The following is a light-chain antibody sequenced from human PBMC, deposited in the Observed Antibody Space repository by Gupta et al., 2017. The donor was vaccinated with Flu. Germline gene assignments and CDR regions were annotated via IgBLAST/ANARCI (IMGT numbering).Light chain of an antibody. CDR3: VLYLGSGAGWV. CDR2: STN. J-gene: IGLJ3*02. Sequence: VTITCGLSSGSVSTNYYASWYQQTPGQAPRTLIYSTNTRSSGVPDRFSGSILGNKAALTITGAQADDESDYYWVLYLGSGAGWVFGGGTKLTVL. CDR1: SGSVSTNYY. V-gene: IGLV8-61*01.